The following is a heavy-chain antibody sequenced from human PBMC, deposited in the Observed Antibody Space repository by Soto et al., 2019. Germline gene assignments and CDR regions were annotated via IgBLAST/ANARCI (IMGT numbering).Heavy chain of an antibody. CDR1: GYTFTSYG. D-gene: IGHD2-2*01. Sequence: ASVKVSCKASGYTFTSYGISWVRQAPGQGLEWMGWISAYNGNTNYAQKLQGGVTMTTDTSTSTAYMELRSLRSDDTAVYYCARVGAYCGSTSCYHNWFDPWGQGTLVTVSS. J-gene: IGHJ5*02. V-gene: IGHV1-18*01. CDR2: ISAYNGNT. CDR3: ARVGAYCGSTSCYHNWFDP.